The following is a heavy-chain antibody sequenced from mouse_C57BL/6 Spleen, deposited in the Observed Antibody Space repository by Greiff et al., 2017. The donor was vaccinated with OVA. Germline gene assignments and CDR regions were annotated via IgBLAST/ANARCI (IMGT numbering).Heavy chain of an antibody. CDR1: GYTFTSYC. J-gene: IGHJ4*01. D-gene: IGHD2-2*01. V-gene: IGHV1-7*01. Sequence: VQLQQSGAELVKPGASVKLSCKASGYTFTSYCMHWVKQRPGQGLEWIGYINPSSGYTKYNQKFKDKATLTADKSSSTAYMQLSSLTYEDTAVYYCARNMVATVMDYWGQGTSVTVSS. CDR2: INPSSGYT. CDR3: ARNMVATVMDY.